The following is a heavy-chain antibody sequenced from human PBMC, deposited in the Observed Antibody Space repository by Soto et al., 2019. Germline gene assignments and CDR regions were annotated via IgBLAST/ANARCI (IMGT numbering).Heavy chain of an antibody. V-gene: IGHV3-7*01. CDR1: GFAFDEYF. CDR2: VDQHGSAK. Sequence: VQLVESGGGLVQPGGSLRLSCAASGFAFDEYFMTWVRQAPGKGLEWVATVDQHGSAKYYVDSVKGRFTISRDNAKNSLYVQMNSLRGEDTAIYYCARYCAYDSVYYCSSDRLDYWGQGTLVTVSS. CDR3: ARYCAYDSVYYCSSDRLDY. J-gene: IGHJ4*02. D-gene: IGHD3-22*01.